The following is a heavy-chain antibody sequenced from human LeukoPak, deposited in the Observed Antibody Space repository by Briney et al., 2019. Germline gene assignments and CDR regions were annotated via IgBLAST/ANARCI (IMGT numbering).Heavy chain of an antibody. Sequence: ASVTVSFKTSGYTLTGYFIHWVRQAPGQGLEWMGWINPNSGGTNYAQKFQGRLTMTWDTSISTGYMDLTWLKSDDTAVYYCASEGDGNNLYSYFDPWGQGTLVTVSS. V-gene: IGHV1-2*02. CDR2: INPNSGGT. J-gene: IGHJ5*02. CDR1: GYTLTGYF. D-gene: IGHD5-24*01. CDR3: ASEGDGNNLYSYFDP.